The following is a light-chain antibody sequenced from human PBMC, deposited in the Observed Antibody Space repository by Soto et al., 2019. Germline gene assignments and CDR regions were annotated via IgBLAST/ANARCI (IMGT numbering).Light chain of an antibody. J-gene: IGLJ3*02. CDR2: EGS. CDR3: SSYAGATTWL. Sequence: QSALTQPASVSGSPGQSITISCTGASSDVGRFDLVSWYLQHPGKAPKLIIYEGSERPSGVSTRFSASKSGNTASLTISGLQAEDEADYYCSSYAGATTWLFGGGTKVTVL. V-gene: IGLV2-23*01. CDR1: SSDVGRFDL.